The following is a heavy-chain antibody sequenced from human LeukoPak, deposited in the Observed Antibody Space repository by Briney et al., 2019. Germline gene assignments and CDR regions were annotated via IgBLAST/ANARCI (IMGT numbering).Heavy chain of an antibody. Sequence: PGESLRLSCAASGFTFSSYWMSWVRQAPGKGLEWVANTKPDGSSKYYVDSVKGRLTISRDNAKNSLYLQMNSLRAEDTAVYYCARDKDVAAAGSDYWGQGTLVTVSS. V-gene: IGHV3-7*01. CDR1: GFTFSSYW. CDR3: ARDKDVAAAGSDY. D-gene: IGHD6-13*01. J-gene: IGHJ4*02. CDR2: TKPDGSSK.